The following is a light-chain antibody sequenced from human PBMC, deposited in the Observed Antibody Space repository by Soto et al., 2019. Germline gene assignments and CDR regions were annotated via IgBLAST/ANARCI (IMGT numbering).Light chain of an antibody. V-gene: IGKV1-5*01. CDR3: PHYYSYLWT. CDR1: QSITTW. Sequence: DIQMTQSPSSLSASVGDRVTINCLARQSITTWLAWYHQKPGKASKFLLYDSYRLESGVLSRFSGSGSCTEFTLTISSLQPDDFETYYRPHYYSYLWTFGQGTKVDIX. CDR2: DSY. J-gene: IGKJ1*01.